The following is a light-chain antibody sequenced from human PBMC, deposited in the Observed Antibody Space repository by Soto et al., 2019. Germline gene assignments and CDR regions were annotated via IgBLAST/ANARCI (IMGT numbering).Light chain of an antibody. J-gene: IGLJ1*01. Sequence: QSVLTQPPSVSAAPGQKVTISCSGSSSNIGGNSVSWYQQLPGTAPKLLIYDDNKRPSGIPDRFSGSKSGTSATLGITGFQTGDEADYYCQSYDSTLSARYVFGTGTKVTV. CDR1: SSNIGGNS. CDR2: DDN. CDR3: QSYDSTLSARYV. V-gene: IGLV1-51*01.